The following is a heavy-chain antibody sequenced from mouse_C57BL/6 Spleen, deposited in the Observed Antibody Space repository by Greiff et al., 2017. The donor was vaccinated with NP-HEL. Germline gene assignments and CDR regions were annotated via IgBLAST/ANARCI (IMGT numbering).Heavy chain of an antibody. D-gene: IGHD3-2*02. CDR3: ARQLRLPYWYFDV. CDR1: GYSITSGYY. Sequence: EVKLMESGPGLVKPSQSLSLTCSVTGYSITSGYYWNWIRQFPGNKLEWMGYISYDGSNNYNPSLKNRISITRDTSKNQFFLKLNSVTTEDTATYYCARQLRLPYWYFDVWGTGTTVTVSS. J-gene: IGHJ1*03. CDR2: ISYDGSN. V-gene: IGHV3-6*01.